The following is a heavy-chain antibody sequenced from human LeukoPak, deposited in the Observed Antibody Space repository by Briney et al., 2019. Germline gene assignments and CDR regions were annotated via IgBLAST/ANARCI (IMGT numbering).Heavy chain of an antibody. CDR3: AKDGGFIVVVPAASFDP. CDR1: GFTFSTYA. J-gene: IGHJ5*02. D-gene: IGHD2-2*01. CDR2: ISGSGGST. V-gene: IGHV3-23*01. Sequence: QSGGSLRLSCAASGFTFSTYAMSWDRQAPGKGLEWVSAISGSGGSTYYADSVKGRFTISRDNSKNTLYLQMNSLRAEDTAVYYCAKDGGFIVVVPAASFDPWGQGTLVTVSS.